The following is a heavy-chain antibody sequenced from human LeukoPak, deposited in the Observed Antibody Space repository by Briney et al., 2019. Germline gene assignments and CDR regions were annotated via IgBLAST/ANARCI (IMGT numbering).Heavy chain of an antibody. CDR3: ARVVHESYDAFDI. J-gene: IGHJ3*02. CDR2: IYYSGST. D-gene: IGHD2-2*01. CDR1: GGSISSYY. V-gene: IGHV4-59*01. Sequence: SETLSLTCTVSGGSISSYYWSWIRQPPGKGLEWIGYIYYSGSTNYNPSLKSRVTISVDTSKNKSSLRLSSVTAADAAVYYCARVVHESYDAFDIWGQGTMVTVSS.